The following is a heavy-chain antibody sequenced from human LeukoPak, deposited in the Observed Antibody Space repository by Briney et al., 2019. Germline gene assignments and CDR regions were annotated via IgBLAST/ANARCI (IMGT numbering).Heavy chain of an antibody. CDR2: IKEDGSDK. CDR1: GFTFSNSW. CDR3: VRESDVWSGPGIGRPLDV. Sequence: PGGSLRLSCLASGFTFSNSWMTWVRQAPGRGLEWVASIKEDGSDKQYVDSVRGRFTISRDNAKNSVSLQMDGLRAEDTAVYHCVRESDVWSGPGIGRPLDVWGKGTTVTVSS. V-gene: IGHV3-7*01. D-gene: IGHD3-3*01. J-gene: IGHJ6*04.